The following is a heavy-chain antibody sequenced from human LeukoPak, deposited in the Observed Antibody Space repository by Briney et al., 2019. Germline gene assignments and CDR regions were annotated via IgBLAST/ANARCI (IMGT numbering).Heavy chain of an antibody. J-gene: IGHJ5*02. CDR2: IVVGSGNT. Sequence: SVKVSCKASGFTFTSSAVQWVRQARGQRLEWIGWIVVGSGNTNYAQKFQGRVTITADESTSTAYMELSSLRSEDTAVYYCARDQSSITIFGVVSDWFDPWGQGTLVTVSS. V-gene: IGHV1-58*01. CDR1: GFTFTSSA. D-gene: IGHD3-3*01. CDR3: ARDQSSITIFGVVSDWFDP.